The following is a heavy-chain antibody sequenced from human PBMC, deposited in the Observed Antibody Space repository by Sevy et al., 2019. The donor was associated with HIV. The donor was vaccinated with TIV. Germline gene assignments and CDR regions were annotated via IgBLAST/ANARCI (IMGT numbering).Heavy chain of an antibody. CDR2: IYPGDSDT. J-gene: IGHJ3*02. D-gene: IGHD3-22*01. Sequence: GESLKISCKVSGYSFTSYWIGWVRQMPGKGLEWMGIIYPGDSDTRYSPSFQGQVTISADKSISTAYLQWSSLKASDTAMYYCARRQKYYYDSSGAYDAFDIWGQGTMVTVSS. CDR3: ARRQKYYYDSSGAYDAFDI. CDR1: GYSFTSYW. V-gene: IGHV5-51*01.